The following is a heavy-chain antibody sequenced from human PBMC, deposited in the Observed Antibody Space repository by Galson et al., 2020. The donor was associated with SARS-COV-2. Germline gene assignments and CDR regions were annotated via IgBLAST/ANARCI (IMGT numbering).Heavy chain of an antibody. CDR1: GGSISSYY. D-gene: IGHD2-8*01. V-gene: IGHV4-4*07. Sequence: ETSETLSLTCTVSGGSISSYYWSWIRQPAGKGLEWIGHIYTSGSTNYNPSLKSRVTMSVDTSKNQFSLKLSSVTAADTAVYYCAGYCTNGVCYSNDYYYYYGMDVWGQGTTVTVSS. CDR2: IYTSGST. CDR3: AGYCTNGVCYSNDYYYYYGMDV. J-gene: IGHJ6*02.